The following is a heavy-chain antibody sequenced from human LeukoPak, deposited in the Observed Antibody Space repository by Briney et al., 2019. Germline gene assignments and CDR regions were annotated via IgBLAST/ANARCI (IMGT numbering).Heavy chain of an antibody. J-gene: IGHJ4*02. CDR1: GFTFSSYG. D-gene: IGHD5-18*01. V-gene: IGHV3-30*18. CDR3: AKDLRGYSYGDLIDY. CDR2: ISYDGSNK. Sequence: GRSLRLSCAASGFTFSSYGMHWVRQAPGKGLGWVAVISYDGSNKYYADSVKGRFTISRDNSKNTLYLQMNSLRAEDTAVYYCAKDLRGYSYGDLIDYWGQGTLVTVSS.